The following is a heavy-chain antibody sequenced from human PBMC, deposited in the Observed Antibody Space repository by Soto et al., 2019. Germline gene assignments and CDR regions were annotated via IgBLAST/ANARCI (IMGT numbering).Heavy chain of an antibody. CDR2: IYYSGST. CDR1: GDSISNYY. J-gene: IGHJ6*03. D-gene: IGHD4-17*01. Sequence: SETLSLTCTVSGDSISNYYWSWIRQPPGKGLEWIGYIYYSGSTKYNPSLKSRVTISVATSKFQFSLRLSSVTAADSAVYYCARSGDYTNYYYYYMDVWGKGTTVTVSS. V-gene: IGHV4-59*08. CDR3: ARSGDYTNYYYYYMDV.